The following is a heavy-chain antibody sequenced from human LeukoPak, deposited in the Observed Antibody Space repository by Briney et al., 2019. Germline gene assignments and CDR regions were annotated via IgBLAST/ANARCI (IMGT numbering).Heavy chain of an antibody. CDR2: IGIDSGNT. V-gene: IGHV3-48*01. CDR1: GFTFSDYS. Sequence: GGSLRLSCAASGFTFSDYSMTWVRQAPGKGLEWSSYIGIDSGNTNYADSVKGRFTIPGDKAKNSLYLQMNSLRVEDTAVYYCARDYKYAFDNWGQGTLVTVSS. D-gene: IGHD5-24*01. CDR3: ARDYKYAFDN. J-gene: IGHJ4*02.